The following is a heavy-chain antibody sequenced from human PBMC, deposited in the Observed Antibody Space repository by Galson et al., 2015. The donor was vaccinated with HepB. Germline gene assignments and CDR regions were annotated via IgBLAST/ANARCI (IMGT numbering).Heavy chain of an antibody. Sequence: SLRVSCAASGCTFSSYAMSWVRQAPGKGLEWVSSISGSGGSTYYADSVKGRFTISRDNSKNTLYLQMNSLRAEDTAVYYCAKSSPGIVLLVSPILFDYWGQGTMVTVSS. CDR3: AKSSPGIVLLVSPILFDY. J-gene: IGHJ4*02. D-gene: IGHD2-8*01. CDR1: GCTFSSYA. V-gene: IGHV3-23*01. CDR2: ISGSGGST.